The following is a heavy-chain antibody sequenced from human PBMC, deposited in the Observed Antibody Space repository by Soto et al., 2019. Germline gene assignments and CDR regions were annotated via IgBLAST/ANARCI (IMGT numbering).Heavy chain of an antibody. J-gene: IGHJ4*02. CDR2: IRGSGVGT. Sequence: GGSLRLSCEASGFTFSTHAMSWVRQAPGKGVEWVSSIRGSGVGTYYGDSVKGRFTISRDNSRNTLRLQMNGLRFEDTAIYYCVKGSGYFDSWGQGTLVTVSS. D-gene: IGHD3-3*01. V-gene: IGHV3-23*01. CDR3: VKGSGYFDS. CDR1: GFTFSTHA.